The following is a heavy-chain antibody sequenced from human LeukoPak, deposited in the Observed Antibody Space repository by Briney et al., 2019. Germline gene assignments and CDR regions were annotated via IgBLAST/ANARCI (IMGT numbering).Heavy chain of an antibody. J-gene: IGHJ4*02. CDR2: IYHSGST. CDR3: ARLTRLSTSPDRYYLDY. Sequence: SETLSLTCAVSGGSISSGGYSWSWIRQPPGKGLEWIGYIYHSGSTYYNPSLKSRVTISVDRSKNQFSLKLSSVTAADSAVYYCARLTRLSTSPDRYYLDYWGQGTLVTVSS. D-gene: IGHD6-6*01. CDR1: GGSISSGGYS. V-gene: IGHV4-30-2*01.